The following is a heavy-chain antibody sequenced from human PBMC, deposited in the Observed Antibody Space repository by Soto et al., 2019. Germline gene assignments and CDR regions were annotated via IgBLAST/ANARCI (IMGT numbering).Heavy chain of an antibody. Sequence: EVQLVESGGGLVQPGGSLRLSCAASGFTFSSYWMSWVRQAPGKGLEWVANIKQDGSEKYYVDSVKGRFTISRDNAKNSLYLQMNSLRAEDTAVYYCARARITMGRGNFDYWGQGTLVTVSS. CDR3: ARARITMGRGNFDY. CDR1: GFTFSSYW. J-gene: IGHJ4*02. V-gene: IGHV3-7*01. D-gene: IGHD3-10*01. CDR2: IKQDGSEK.